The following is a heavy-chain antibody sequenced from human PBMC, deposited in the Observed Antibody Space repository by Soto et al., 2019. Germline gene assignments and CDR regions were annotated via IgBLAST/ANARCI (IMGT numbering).Heavy chain of an antibody. D-gene: IGHD6-6*01. J-gene: IGHJ6*02. CDR2: ISAYNGNT. Sequence: SLHHATRKRLEWMGWISAYNGNTNYAQKLEGRVTVTTDTSTSTAYMELGSLRSDDTAVYYCARSVQGSSSSGHYYYHGIDVWGQGPTVTASS. V-gene: IGHV1-18*01. CDR3: ARSVQGSSSSGHYYYHGIDV.